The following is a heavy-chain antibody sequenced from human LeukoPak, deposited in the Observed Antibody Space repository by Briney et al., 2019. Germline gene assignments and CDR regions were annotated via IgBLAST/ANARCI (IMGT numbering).Heavy chain of an antibody. CDR2: ISGSDGST. Sequence: GGSLRLSCAASGFTFSSYAMSWVRQAPGEGLECVSGISGSDGSTYYADSVKGRFTISRDNSKNTLYLQVNSLRAEDTAVYYCAKGSYDSGGYSNNWGQGTLVTVSS. D-gene: IGHD3-22*01. V-gene: IGHV3-23*01. J-gene: IGHJ4*02. CDR1: GFTFSSYA. CDR3: AKGSYDSGGYSNN.